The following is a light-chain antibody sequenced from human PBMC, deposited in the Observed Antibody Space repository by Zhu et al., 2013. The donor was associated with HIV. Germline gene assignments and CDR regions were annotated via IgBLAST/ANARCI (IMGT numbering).Light chain of an antibody. J-gene: IGKJ2*03. V-gene: IGKV1-5*01. Sequence: DIQMTQSPSSVSASVGDRVTITCRASQSISIWLAWYQQRKGKAPQVLIYDASNLQSGVPLRFRGSGSGTEFTLTISRLQPEDFATYYCLQHNSYPHSFGQGTKLEIK. CDR1: QSISIW. CDR2: DAS. CDR3: LQHNSYPHS.